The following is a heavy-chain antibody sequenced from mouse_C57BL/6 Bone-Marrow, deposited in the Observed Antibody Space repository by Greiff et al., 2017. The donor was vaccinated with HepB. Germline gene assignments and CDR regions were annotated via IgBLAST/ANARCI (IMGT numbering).Heavy chain of an antibody. V-gene: IGHV14-1*01. CDR3: SFITTVPTWFAY. CDR2: IDPEDGDT. J-gene: IGHJ3*01. Sequence: EVQLQQSGAELVRPGASVKLSCTASGFNIKDYYMHWVKQRPEQGLEWIGRIDPEDGDTEYAPKFQGKATITADTSSNTAYLQLSSLTSEDTAVYYCSFITTVPTWFAYWGQGTLVTVSA. CDR1: GFNIKDYY. D-gene: IGHD1-1*01.